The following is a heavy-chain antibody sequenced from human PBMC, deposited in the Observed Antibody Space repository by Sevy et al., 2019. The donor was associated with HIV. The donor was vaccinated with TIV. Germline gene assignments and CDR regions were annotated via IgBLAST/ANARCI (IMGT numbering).Heavy chain of an antibody. D-gene: IGHD6-6*01. J-gene: IGHJ6*02. Sequence: GGSLRLSCAASGFTFSSYSMNWVRQAPGKGLEWVSSISSSSSYIYYADSVKGRFTISRDNAKNSLYSQMNSLRAEETAVYYCAREFVSSSGEYYYYYGMDVWGQGTTVTVSS. V-gene: IGHV3-21*01. CDR3: AREFVSSSGEYYYYYGMDV. CDR2: ISSSSSYI. CDR1: GFTFSSYS.